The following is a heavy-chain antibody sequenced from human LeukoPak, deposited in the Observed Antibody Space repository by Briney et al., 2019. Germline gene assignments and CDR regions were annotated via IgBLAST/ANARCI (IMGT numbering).Heavy chain of an antibody. J-gene: IGHJ6*03. CDR2: ISSSSNTI. V-gene: IGHV3-48*01. CDR3: ARLRYNDFWSGHWKYYYYMDV. D-gene: IGHD3-3*01. Sequence: GGSLRLSCAASRITFNSYSMNWVRQAPGKGLEWVSYISSSSNTIYYADSVKGRFTISRDNAKNSLYLQMNSLRAEDTAVYYCARLRYNDFWSGHWKYYYYMDVWGKGTTVTVSS. CDR1: RITFNSYS.